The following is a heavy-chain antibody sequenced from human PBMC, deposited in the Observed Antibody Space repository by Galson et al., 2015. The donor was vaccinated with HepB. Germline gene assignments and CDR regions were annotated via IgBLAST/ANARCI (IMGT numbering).Heavy chain of an antibody. Sequence: SETLSLTCAVSGGSISSSNWWSWVRQPPGKGLEWIGEIYHSGSTNYNPSLKSRVTISVDKSKNQFSLKLSSVTAADTAVYYCASLVVVPRFSGMDVWGQGTTVTVSS. CDR1: GGSISSSNW. CDR3: ASLVVVPRFSGMDV. D-gene: IGHD2-2*01. V-gene: IGHV4-4*02. J-gene: IGHJ6*02. CDR2: IYHSGST.